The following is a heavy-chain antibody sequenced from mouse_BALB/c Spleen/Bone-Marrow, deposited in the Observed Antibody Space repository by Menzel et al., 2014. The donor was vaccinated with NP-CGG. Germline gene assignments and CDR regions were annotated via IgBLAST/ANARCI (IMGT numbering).Heavy chain of an antibody. D-gene: IGHD2-14*01. V-gene: IGHV1-63*02. CDR3: AKEDRTEEYYYVMDY. Sequence: VQLQQSGAEPVRPGTSVKISCKASGYTLTNYWLGWVRQRPGHGLEWIGDIYPGGIYTNYNEKFKGKATLTADTSSSTAYMQLSSLTSEDSAVYFCAKEDRTEEYYYVMDYWGQGTSVTVSS. CDR1: GYTLTNYW. J-gene: IGHJ4*01. CDR2: IYPGGIYT.